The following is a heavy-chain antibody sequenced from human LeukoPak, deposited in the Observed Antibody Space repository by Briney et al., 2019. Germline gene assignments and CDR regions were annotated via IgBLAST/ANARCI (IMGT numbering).Heavy chain of an antibody. CDR1: GFTFSSYS. J-gene: IGHJ4*02. CDR2: ISSSSSYI. V-gene: IGHV3-21*01. CDR3: ARWGPRGYNTYYFDY. D-gene: IGHD5-24*01. Sequence: PGGSLRLSCAASGFTFSSYSMNWVRQAPGKGLEWVSSISSSSSYIYYADSVKGRFTISRDNAKNSLYLQMHSLRAEDTAVYYCARWGPRGYNTYYFDYWGQGTLVTVSS.